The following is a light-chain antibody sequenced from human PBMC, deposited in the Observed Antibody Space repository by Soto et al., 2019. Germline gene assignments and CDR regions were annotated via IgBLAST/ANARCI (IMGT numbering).Light chain of an antibody. V-gene: IGLV2-14*01. CDR3: SSNTTSNFRHV. Sequence: QSVLTRPASVSGSPGQSITISCTGTSSDIGYYDYVSWYQHHSGKAPKLIIYEVNNRPSGVSNRFSGSKSVNTASLTISGLQAEDEADYYCSSNTTSNFRHVFGTGTKVTVL. CDR2: EVN. CDR1: SSDIGYYDY. J-gene: IGLJ1*01.